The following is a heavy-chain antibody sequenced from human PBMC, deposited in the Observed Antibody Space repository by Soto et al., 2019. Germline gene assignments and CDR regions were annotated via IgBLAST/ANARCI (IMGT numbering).Heavy chain of an antibody. CDR3: ARDDIVVVPAAIRNYYGMDV. V-gene: IGHV1-18*01. CDR1: GYTFTSYG. Sequence: ASVKVSCKASGYTFTSYGISWVRQAPGQGLEMMGWISAYNGNTNYAQKLQGRVTMTTDTSTSTAYMELRSLRSDDTAVYYCARDDIVVVPAAIRNYYGMDVWGQGTTVTVSS. D-gene: IGHD2-2*01. J-gene: IGHJ6*02. CDR2: ISAYNGNT.